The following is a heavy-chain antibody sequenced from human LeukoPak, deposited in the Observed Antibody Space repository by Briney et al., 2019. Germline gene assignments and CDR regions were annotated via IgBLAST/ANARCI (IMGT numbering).Heavy chain of an antibody. J-gene: IGHJ4*02. V-gene: IGHV4-59*08. Sequence: KPSETLSLTCPVSGGSISSYYWSWIRQPPGKGLEWIGYIYYSGSTNYNPSLKSRVTISVDTSKNQFSLKLSSVTAADTAVYYCARHVSGSYYIYFDYWGQGTLVTVSS. D-gene: IGHD1-26*01. CDR3: ARHVSGSYYIYFDY. CDR1: GGSISSYY. CDR2: IYYSGST.